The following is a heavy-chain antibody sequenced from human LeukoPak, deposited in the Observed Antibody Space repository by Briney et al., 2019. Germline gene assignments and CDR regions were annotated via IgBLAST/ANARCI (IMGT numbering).Heavy chain of an antibody. D-gene: IGHD4-17*01. CDR3: TFSSYGDHIGVDAFDM. V-gene: IGHV3-23*01. Sequence: GGSLRLSCAASGLTFSSYAMSWLRQAPEKGLEWVSGISSSGGSTYYADSVKGRFTISRDNSKNTLYLQMNSLSAEDTAIYYCTFSSYGDHIGVDAFDMWGQGTMVTVSS. CDR1: GLTFSSYA. J-gene: IGHJ3*02. CDR2: ISSSGGST.